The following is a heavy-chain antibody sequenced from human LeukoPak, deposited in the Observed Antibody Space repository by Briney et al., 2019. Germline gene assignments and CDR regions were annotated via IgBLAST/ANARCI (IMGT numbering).Heavy chain of an antibody. CDR3: ASDLAGYSSSWYVLRNDSFDY. CDR2: IWYDGSNK. Sequence: GESLKISCAASGFTFSSYGMHWVHQAPGKGLEWVAVIWYDGSNKYYADSVKGRFTISRDNSENTLYLQMNSLRAEDTAVYYCASDLAGYSSSWYVLRNDSFDYWGQGTLVTVSS. D-gene: IGHD6-13*01. V-gene: IGHV3-33*01. J-gene: IGHJ4*02. CDR1: GFTFSSYG.